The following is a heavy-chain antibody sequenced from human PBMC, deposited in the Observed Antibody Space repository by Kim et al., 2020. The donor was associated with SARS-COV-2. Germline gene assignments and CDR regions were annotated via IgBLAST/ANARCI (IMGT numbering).Heavy chain of an antibody. J-gene: IGHJ5*02. Sequence: SETLSLTCTVSGGSISSSSYYWGWIRQPPGKGLEWIGSIYYSGSTYYNPSLKSRVTISVDTSKNQFSLKLSSVTAADTAVYYCARHHVVRGVGWFDPWGQGTLVTVSS. CDR2: IYYSGST. CDR3: ARHHVVRGVGWFDP. V-gene: IGHV4-39*01. D-gene: IGHD3-10*01. CDR1: GGSISSSSYY.